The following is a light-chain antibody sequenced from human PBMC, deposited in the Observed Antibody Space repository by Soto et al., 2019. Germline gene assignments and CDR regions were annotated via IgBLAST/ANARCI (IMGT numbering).Light chain of an antibody. Sequence: EIVLRRSPATLSLSPGERATLSCRASQSVSSYLAWYQQKPGQAPRLLIYDASNRATGIPARFSGSGSGTDFTLTISSLEPEDFGVYYCQQRRIWPPITFGQGTRLEIK. CDR2: DAS. CDR3: QQRRIWPPIT. CDR1: QSVSSY. V-gene: IGKV3-11*01. J-gene: IGKJ5*01.